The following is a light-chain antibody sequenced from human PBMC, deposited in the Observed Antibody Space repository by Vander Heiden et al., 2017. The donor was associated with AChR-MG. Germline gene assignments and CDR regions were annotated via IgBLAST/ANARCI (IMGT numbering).Light chain of an antibody. Sequence: SYELTQPPSVSVSPGQTASITCSGDRLGDKYVCWYQQKPGQSPVLVIYQDNKRPSGIPERFSGSNSGNTATLTISGTQAMDEADYYCQAWDSNTRVFGGGTKLTVL. J-gene: IGLJ2*01. CDR2: QDN. V-gene: IGLV3-1*01. CDR1: RLGDKY. CDR3: QAWDSNTRV.